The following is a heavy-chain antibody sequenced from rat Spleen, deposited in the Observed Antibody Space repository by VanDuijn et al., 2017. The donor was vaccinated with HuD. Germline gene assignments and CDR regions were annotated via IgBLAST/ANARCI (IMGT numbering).Heavy chain of an antibody. J-gene: IGHJ2*01. CDR3: ARHDWEL. CDR1: GFTFSDYY. V-gene: IGHV5-29*01. D-gene: IGHD5-1*01. CDR2: ISYDGSST. Sequence: EVQLVESDGGLVQPGRSLKLSCAASGFTFSDYYMAWVRQAPTKGLEWVATISYDGSSTYYRDSVKGRFTISRDNAKSTLYLQMDSLRSEDTATYYCARHDWELWGQGVMVTVSS.